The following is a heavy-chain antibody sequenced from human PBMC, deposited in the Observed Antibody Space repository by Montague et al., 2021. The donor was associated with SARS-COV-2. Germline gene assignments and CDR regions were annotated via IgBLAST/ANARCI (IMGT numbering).Heavy chain of an antibody. CDR2: VLYTGTP. V-gene: IGHV4-39*07. J-gene: IGHJ4*02. CDR1: GGSIANSHKY. D-gene: IGHD6-25*01. CDR3: VAGGGSAKAGAY. Sequence: SETLSLTCTVSGGSIANSHKYWGWVRQPPGKGLEWIGSVLYTGTPYDNPSLTARVTISLDTSKNQFSLKMYPVTAADTATYFCVAGGGSAKAGAYWGQGTLVTVSS.